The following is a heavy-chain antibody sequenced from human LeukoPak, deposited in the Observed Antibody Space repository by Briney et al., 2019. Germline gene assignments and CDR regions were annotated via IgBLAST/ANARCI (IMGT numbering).Heavy chain of an antibody. CDR3: ARDRRYCSSISCYETYYYYGMDV. Sequence: ASVKVSCKASGYTFTGYYMHWVRQAPGQGLEWMGWINPNSGGTNYAQKFQGRVTMTRDTSISTAYMELSRLRSDDTAVYYCARDRRYCSSISCYETYYYYGMDVWGQGTTVTVSS. J-gene: IGHJ6*02. CDR2: INPNSGGT. D-gene: IGHD2-2*01. V-gene: IGHV1-2*02. CDR1: GYTFTGYY.